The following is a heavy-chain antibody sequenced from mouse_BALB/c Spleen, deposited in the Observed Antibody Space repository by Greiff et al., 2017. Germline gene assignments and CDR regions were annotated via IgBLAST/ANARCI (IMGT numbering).Heavy chain of an antibody. V-gene: IGHV14-1*02. D-gene: IGHD2-1*01. CDR3: ASDYGSYGDD. Sequence: VQLKQSGAELVRPGALVKLSCKASGFNIKDYYMHWVKQRPEQGLEWIGWIDPENGNTIYDPKFQGKASITADTSSNTAYLQLSSLTSEDTAVYYCASDYGSYGDDWGQGTTLTVSS. CDR2: IDPENGNT. CDR1: GFNIKDYY. J-gene: IGHJ2*01.